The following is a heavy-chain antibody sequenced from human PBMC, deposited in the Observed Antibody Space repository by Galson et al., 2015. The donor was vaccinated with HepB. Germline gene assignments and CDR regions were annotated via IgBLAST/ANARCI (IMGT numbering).Heavy chain of an antibody. CDR3: ARDSAPYYYDSSGYYTVHVGAFDI. V-gene: IGHV1-46*01. CDR2: INPSGGST. Sequence: SVKVSCKASGYTFTSYYMHWVRQAPGQGLEWMGIINPSGGSTSYAQKFQGRVTMTRDTSTSTAYMELSSLRSEDTAVYYCARDSAPYYYDSSGYYTVHVGAFDIWGQGTMVTVSS. D-gene: IGHD3-22*01. J-gene: IGHJ3*02. CDR1: GYTFTSYY.